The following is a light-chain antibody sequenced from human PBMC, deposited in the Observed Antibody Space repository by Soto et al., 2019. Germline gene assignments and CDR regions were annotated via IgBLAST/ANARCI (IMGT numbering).Light chain of an antibody. CDR2: DVS. CDR1: SSDVDGYNY. V-gene: IGLV2-14*01. J-gene: IGLJ2*01. Sequence: QSALTQPASVSGSPGQSITISCTGTSSDVDGYNYVSWIQQHPGKAPKLMIYDVSNRPSGVSNRFSGSKSGNTASLPISGLQAEDEADYYCSSYTSSSGVFGGGTKVNVL. CDR3: SSYTSSSGV.